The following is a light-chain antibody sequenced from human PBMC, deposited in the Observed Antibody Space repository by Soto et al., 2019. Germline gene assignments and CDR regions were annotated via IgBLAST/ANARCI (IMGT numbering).Light chain of an antibody. Sequence: EIVMTQSPATLSVSPGERANLSCRASQSVSSNLAWYQQKPGQAPRLLIYGASTSATGIPARFSGSGSGTEFTLTISSLQSEDFAVYYCQQYNNWPPGRTFGQGTKVEIK. CDR3: QQYNNWPPGRT. V-gene: IGKV3-15*01. CDR2: GAS. CDR1: QSVSSN. J-gene: IGKJ1*01.